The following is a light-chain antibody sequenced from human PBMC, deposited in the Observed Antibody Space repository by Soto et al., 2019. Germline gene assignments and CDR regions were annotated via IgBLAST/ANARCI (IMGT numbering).Light chain of an antibody. CDR1: QTIFNY. V-gene: IGKV1-16*01. Sequence: DIQMTQSPSSLSASVGDSVTITCRASQTIFNYLNWYQQKPGKAPKILIYAASTLQSGVPSRFSARGSGTEFTLSISSLQPDYFATYYCQQYSSYWTLGQGTKVDIK. J-gene: IGKJ1*01. CDR2: AAS. CDR3: QQYSSYWT.